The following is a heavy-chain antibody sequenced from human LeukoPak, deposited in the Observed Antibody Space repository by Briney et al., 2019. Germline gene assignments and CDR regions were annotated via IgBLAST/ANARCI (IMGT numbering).Heavy chain of an antibody. V-gene: IGHV1-18*01. CDR3: AREHSASYFDY. J-gene: IGHJ4*02. CDR2: ISTYNGNT. Sequence: ASVKVSCKASGYTFSRYGISWVRQAPGQGLEWMGWISTYNGNTNYAQILQGRVTMTTDTSTSTDYMELRSLRSDDTAVYYCAREHSASYFDYWGQGALVTVSS. D-gene: IGHD1-26*01. CDR1: GYTFSRYG.